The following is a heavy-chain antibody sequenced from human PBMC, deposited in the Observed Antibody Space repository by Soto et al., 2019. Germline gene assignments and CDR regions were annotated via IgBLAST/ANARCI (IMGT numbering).Heavy chain of an antibody. J-gene: IGHJ4*02. CDR1: GYTFTGYY. Sequence: QVQLVQSGAEVKKPGASVTVSCKASGYTFTGYYMHWVRQAPGQGLEWMGWINPNSGGTNYAQKFQGRVTMTRDMSISTAYMELSRLRADDTAVYYCARATWIQLSLFFDYWGKGTLVTVSS. V-gene: IGHV1-2*02. CDR2: INPNSGGT. CDR3: ARATWIQLSLFFDY. D-gene: IGHD5-18*01.